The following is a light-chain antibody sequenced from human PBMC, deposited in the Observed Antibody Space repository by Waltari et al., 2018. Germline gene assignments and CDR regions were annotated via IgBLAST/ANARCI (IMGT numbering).Light chain of an antibody. CDR1: QDISNF. CDR3: QQYESVPDT. J-gene: IGKJ2*01. Sequence: DIQMTQSPSSLSASVGDRVTITCQASQDISNFLSWYQQKPGKAPTLLIYDASRLETGVPSRFSGSGSGTEVTFTISSLQTEDIATYYCQQYESVPDTFGQGTKLEIK. CDR2: DAS. V-gene: IGKV1-33*01.